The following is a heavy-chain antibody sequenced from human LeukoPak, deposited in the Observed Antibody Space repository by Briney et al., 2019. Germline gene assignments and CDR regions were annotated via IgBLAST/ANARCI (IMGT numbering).Heavy chain of an antibody. V-gene: IGHV4-39*01. CDR1: GGSISSSSYY. CDR3: ARRGYSYGGPSSLDY. CDR2: IYYSGST. D-gene: IGHD5-18*01. J-gene: IGHJ4*02. Sequence: PSETLSLTCTVSGGSISSSSYYWGWIRQPPGKGLEGIGSIYYSGSTYYNPSLKSRVTISVDTSKNQFSLKLSSVTAADTAVYYCARRGYSYGGPSSLDYWGQGTLVTVSS.